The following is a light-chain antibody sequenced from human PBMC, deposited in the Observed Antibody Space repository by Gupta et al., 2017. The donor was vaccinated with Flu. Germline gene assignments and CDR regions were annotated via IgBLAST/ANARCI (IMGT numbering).Light chain of an antibody. Sequence: EIVLTQSPGTMSLSPGERATLSCRASQSVSSSYLAWYQQKPVQAPRLLIYGASSRATGIPDRFSGSWSVTDFTLTISRLEPEDFAVYYCQQYGSSPWLGTFGPGTKVDIK. CDR3: QQYGSSPWLGT. V-gene: IGKV3-20*01. CDR1: QSVSSSY. CDR2: GAS. J-gene: IGKJ3*01.